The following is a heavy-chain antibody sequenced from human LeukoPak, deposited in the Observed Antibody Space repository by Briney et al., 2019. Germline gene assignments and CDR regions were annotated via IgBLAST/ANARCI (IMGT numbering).Heavy chain of an antibody. D-gene: IGHD1-26*01. V-gene: IGHV4-34*01. CDR1: GGSFSGYY. J-gene: IGHJ5*02. CDR3: ARGVSGHYGELLDSRWFDP. Sequence: PSKTLSLTCAVYGGSFSGYYWSWIRQPPGKGLEWIGEINHSGSTNYNPSLKSRVTISVDTPKNQFSLKLSSVTAADTAVYYCARGVSGHYGELLDSRWFDPWGQGTLVTVSS. CDR2: INHSGST.